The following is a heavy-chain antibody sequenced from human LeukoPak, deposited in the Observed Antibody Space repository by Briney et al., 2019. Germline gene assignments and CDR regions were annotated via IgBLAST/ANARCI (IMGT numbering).Heavy chain of an antibody. Sequence: PSGTLSLTCAVSGGSISSSTWWSWVRQPPGKGLEWVGEIYHSGSTNYNPSLKSRVTISVDKSNNHFSLKLTSVTAADTAVYYCARTRDWSHIANFDYWGQGTLVTVSS. CDR1: GGSISSSTW. CDR2: IYHSGST. J-gene: IGHJ4*02. D-gene: IGHD3/OR15-3a*01. V-gene: IGHV4-4*02. CDR3: ARTRDWSHIANFDY.